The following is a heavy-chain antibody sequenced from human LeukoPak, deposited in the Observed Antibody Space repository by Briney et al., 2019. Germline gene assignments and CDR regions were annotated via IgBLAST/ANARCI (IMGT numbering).Heavy chain of an antibody. J-gene: IGHJ3*02. CDR1: GGSLSTYY. Sequence: SETLSLTCTVSGGSLSTYYWSWIRQPPGKGLEWIGYIYYSGSTYYNPSLKSRVTISVDTPKNQFSLKLSSVTAADTAVYYCARQRVGAFDIWGQGTMVTVSS. CDR2: IYYSGST. V-gene: IGHV4-59*08. CDR3: ARQRVGAFDI.